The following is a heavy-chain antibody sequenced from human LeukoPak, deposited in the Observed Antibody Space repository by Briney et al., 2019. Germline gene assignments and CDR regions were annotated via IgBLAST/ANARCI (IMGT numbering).Heavy chain of an antibody. Sequence: GGSLRLSCAASGFTFSSYSMNWVRQAPGKGLEWVSSISSSSSYIYYADSVKGRFTISRDNAKNSLYLQMNSLRAEDTAVYYCARAVLARLVDYWGQGTLLTVSS. V-gene: IGHV3-21*01. CDR3: ARAVLARLVDY. D-gene: IGHD4/OR15-4a*01. CDR2: ISSSSSYI. CDR1: GFTFSSYS. J-gene: IGHJ4*02.